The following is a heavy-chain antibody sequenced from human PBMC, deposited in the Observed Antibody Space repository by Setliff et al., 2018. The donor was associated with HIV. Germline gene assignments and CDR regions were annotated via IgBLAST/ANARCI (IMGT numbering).Heavy chain of an antibody. V-gene: IGHV1-69*13. J-gene: IGHJ4*02. CDR3: TRGRGIIGALVY. CDR2: IIPVFGTL. D-gene: IGHD2-21*01. CDR1: GGTFSSFA. Sequence: SVKVSCKASGGTFSSFAISWVRQAPGQGLEWMGEIIPVFGTLNYAQKFQGRVTITADELTGTAYMDLTNLRPEGTAVYYCTRGRGIIGALVYWGQGTLVTVSS.